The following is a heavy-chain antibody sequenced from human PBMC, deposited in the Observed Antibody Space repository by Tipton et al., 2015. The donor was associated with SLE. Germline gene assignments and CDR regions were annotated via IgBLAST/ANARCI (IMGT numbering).Heavy chain of an antibody. J-gene: IGHJ6*03. Sequence: TLSLTCSVSGDSLSSNNYYWGWIRQSPAQGLEWIGTIHYAGGTYYNPSLRSRLTISVDMSKNQFSLRLSSVTAADTGVYYCVKSVVVVSPRDYYYYMDVWGKGTTVTVSS. CDR1: GDSLSSNNYY. CDR2: IHYAGGT. CDR3: VKSVVVVSPRDYYYYMDV. D-gene: IGHD2-15*01. V-gene: IGHV4-39*07.